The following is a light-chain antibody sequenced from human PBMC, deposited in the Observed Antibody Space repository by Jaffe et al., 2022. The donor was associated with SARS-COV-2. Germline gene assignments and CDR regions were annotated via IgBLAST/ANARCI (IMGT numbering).Light chain of an antibody. CDR3: QQYNNWSYT. CDR2: GAS. J-gene: IGKJ2*01. Sequence: EIVMTQSPATLSVSPGERATLSCRASQSVSSNLAWYQQKPGQAPRLLIYGASTRATDIPARFSGSGSGTEFTLTISSLQSEDFAVYYCQQYNNWSYTFGQGTKLESK. V-gene: IGKV3-15*01. CDR1: QSVSSN.